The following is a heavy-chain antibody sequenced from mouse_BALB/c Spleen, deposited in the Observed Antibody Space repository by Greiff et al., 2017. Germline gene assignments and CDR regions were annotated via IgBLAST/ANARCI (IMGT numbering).Heavy chain of an antibody. V-gene: IGHV1-67*01. CDR1: GYTFTDYA. Sequence: QVQLQQSGPELVKPGASVKVSCKGSGYTFTDYAMHWVKQSHAKSLEWIGVISTYYGDASYNQKFKGKATMTVDKSSSTAYMELARLTSEDSAIYYCAISTMITTRETWFAYWGQGTLVTVSA. J-gene: IGHJ3*01. D-gene: IGHD2-4*01. CDR2: ISTYYGDA. CDR3: AISTMITTRETWFAY.